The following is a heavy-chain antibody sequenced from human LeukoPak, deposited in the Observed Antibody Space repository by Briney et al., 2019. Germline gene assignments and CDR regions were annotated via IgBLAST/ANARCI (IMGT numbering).Heavy chain of an antibody. Sequence: PSETLSLTCTVSGGSISSGSYYWSWIRQPPGKGLEWMGEINHSGSTNYNPSLKSRVTISVDTSKNQFSLKLSSVTAADTAVYHCARVSERTYYYYMDVWGKGTTVTASS. V-gene: IGHV4-39*07. CDR3: ARVSERTYYYYMDV. CDR1: GGSISSGSYY. CDR2: INHSGST. J-gene: IGHJ6*03.